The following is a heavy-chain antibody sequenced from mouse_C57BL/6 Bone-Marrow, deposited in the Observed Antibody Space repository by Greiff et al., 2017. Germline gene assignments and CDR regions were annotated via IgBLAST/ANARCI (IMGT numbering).Heavy chain of an antibody. Sequence: QVQLQQPGAELVMPGASVKLSCKASGYTFTSYWMHWVKQRPGQGLEWIGEIDPSDSYTNYNQKFKGKSTLTVDKSSRTAYMQLSSLTSEDSAVYYCARNYDGSMDYWGQGTSVTVSS. D-gene: IGHD2-3*01. J-gene: IGHJ4*01. CDR3: ARNYDGSMDY. CDR2: IDPSDSYT. CDR1: GYTFTSYW. V-gene: IGHV1-69*01.